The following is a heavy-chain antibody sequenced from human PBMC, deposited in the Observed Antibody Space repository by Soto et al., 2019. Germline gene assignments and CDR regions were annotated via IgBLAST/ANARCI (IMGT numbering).Heavy chain of an antibody. V-gene: IGHV3-7*04. CDR2: INQDGSEK. J-gene: IGHJ1*01. Sequence: EVQLVESGGGLVQPGESLRLSCAASGFTFSSYWMSWVRQAPGKGLEWVANINQDGSEKYYVDSVKGRFTVSRDNAKNSLYLLMNSLRAEDTAVYYCTRGSNSANDWGAGCWGQGTLVTVSS. D-gene: IGHD5-12*01. CDR3: TRGSNSANDWGAGC. CDR1: GFTFSSYW.